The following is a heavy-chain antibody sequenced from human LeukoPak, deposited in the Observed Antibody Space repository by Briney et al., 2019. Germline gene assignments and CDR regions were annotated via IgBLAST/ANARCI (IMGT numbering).Heavy chain of an antibody. D-gene: IGHD3-10*01. CDR2: INVYNGHT. V-gene: IGHV1-18*01. CDR3: VRDSDHAPDY. Sequence: ASVKVSCKASGYTFTNYGVSWVRQAPGQGLEWMGWINVYNGHTIYAQEFQGRVTLTTDTSTSTAHMDLRSLRSDDTAVYYCVRDSDHAPDYWGQRTLITVSS. CDR1: GYTFTNYG. J-gene: IGHJ4*02.